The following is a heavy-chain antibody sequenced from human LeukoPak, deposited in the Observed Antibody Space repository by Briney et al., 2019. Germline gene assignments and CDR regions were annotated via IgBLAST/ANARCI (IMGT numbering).Heavy chain of an antibody. Sequence: GGSLRLSCAASGFTFSSYSMNWVRQAPGKGLEWVSSISSSSSYIYYADSVKGRFTISRDNAKNSLYLQMDSLRAEDTAVYYCARDPTLTTGFDYWGQGTLVTVSS. CDR1: GFTFSSYS. CDR3: ARDPTLTTGFDY. D-gene: IGHD4-17*01. J-gene: IGHJ4*02. CDR2: ISSSSSYI. V-gene: IGHV3-21*01.